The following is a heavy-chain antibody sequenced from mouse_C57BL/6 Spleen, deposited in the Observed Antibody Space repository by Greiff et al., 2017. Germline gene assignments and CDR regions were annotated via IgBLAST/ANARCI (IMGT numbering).Heavy chain of an antibody. CDR1: GYTFTSYW. V-gene: IGHV1-55*01. CDR3: ARSDDGYYAMDY. Sequence: QVQLQQPGAELVKPGASVKMSCTASGYTFTSYWITWVKQRPGQGLEWIGDIYPGSGSTNYNEKLKSKATLTVDTSTSTAYMQLSSLTSEDSAVDYCARSDDGYYAMDYWGQGTSVTVSS. CDR2: IYPGSGST. D-gene: IGHD2-3*01. J-gene: IGHJ4*01.